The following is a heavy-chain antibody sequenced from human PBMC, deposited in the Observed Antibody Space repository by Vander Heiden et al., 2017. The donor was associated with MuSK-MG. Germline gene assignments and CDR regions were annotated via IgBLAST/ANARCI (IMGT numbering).Heavy chain of an antibody. Sequence: RTVSGGSISSSSDYGGWIRQPPGKGLEWIGNIYRSGSANYNPPLKSRVTISVDTSKNQFSLKLSSVTAADTAVYYCATYSTSSGWFDPWGQGTLVTVSS. CDR3: ATYSTSSGWFDP. CDR1: GGSISSSSDY. V-gene: IGHV4-39*01. CDR2: IYRSGSA. D-gene: IGHD6-6*01. J-gene: IGHJ5*02.